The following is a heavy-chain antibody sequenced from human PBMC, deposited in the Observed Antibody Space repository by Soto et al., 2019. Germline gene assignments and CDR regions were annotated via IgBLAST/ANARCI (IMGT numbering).Heavy chain of an antibody. CDR1: GGTFSSYA. D-gene: IGHD2-2*01. CDR3: ASSRGYCSSTSCYPWFDP. Sequence: SVKVSCKASGGTFSSYAISWVRQAPGQGLEWMGGIIPIFGTANYAQKFQGRVTITADKSTSTAYMELSSLRSEDTAVYYCASSRGYCSSTSCYPWFDPWGQGTLVTVSS. V-gene: IGHV1-69*06. CDR2: IIPIFGTA. J-gene: IGHJ5*02.